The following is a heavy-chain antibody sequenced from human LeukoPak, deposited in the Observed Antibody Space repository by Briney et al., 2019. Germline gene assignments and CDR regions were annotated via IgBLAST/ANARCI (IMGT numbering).Heavy chain of an antibody. Sequence: PGGSLRLSCAPSGFTFSGSAMHCVCQASGRGLEWVGRIRSKANSYATAYAASVKGRFTISRDDSKNTAYLQMNSLKTEDTAVYYCTMATVTLSLGYWGQGTLVTVSS. V-gene: IGHV3-73*01. CDR1: GFTFSGSA. J-gene: IGHJ4*02. CDR2: IRSKANSYAT. D-gene: IGHD4-17*01. CDR3: TMATVTLSLGY.